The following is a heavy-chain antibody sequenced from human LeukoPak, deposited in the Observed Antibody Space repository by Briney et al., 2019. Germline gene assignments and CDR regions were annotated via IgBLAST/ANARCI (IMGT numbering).Heavy chain of an antibody. Sequence: PSETLSLTCAVYGGSFSGYYWSWIRQPPGKGVEWIGEINHSGSTNYNPSLKSRVTISVDTSKNQFSLKLSSVTAADTAVYYCARLCYGSGSYQDYWGQGTLVTVSS. D-gene: IGHD3-10*01. J-gene: IGHJ4*02. CDR3: ARLCYGSGSYQDY. CDR2: INHSGST. V-gene: IGHV4-34*01. CDR1: GGSFSGYY.